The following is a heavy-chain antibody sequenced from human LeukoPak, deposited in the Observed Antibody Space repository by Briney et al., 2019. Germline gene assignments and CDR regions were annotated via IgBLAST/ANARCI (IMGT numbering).Heavy chain of an antibody. Sequence: PGGSLRLSCAASGFTFSSYWMSWVRQAPGKGLEWVANIKQDGSEKYYVDSVKGRFTISRDNAKNSLYLQMNSLRAEDTAVYYCASGWCLRYFQHWGQGTLVTVSS. CDR3: ASGWCLRYFQH. D-gene: IGHD6-19*01. CDR2: IKQDGSEK. J-gene: IGHJ1*01. V-gene: IGHV3-7*01. CDR1: GFTFSSYW.